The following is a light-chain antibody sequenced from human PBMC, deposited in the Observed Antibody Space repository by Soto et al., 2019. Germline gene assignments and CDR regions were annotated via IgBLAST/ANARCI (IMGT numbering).Light chain of an antibody. Sequence: QSALTQPPSASGAPGQRVTISCSGSASNIGRDPVNWYQQFPGTAPKLLIYSNNQRPSGVPDRFSGSKSGTSASLAISGLQSEDETDYYCAAWDDSLNGYVFGTGTKVTVL. J-gene: IGLJ1*01. CDR3: AAWDDSLNGYV. V-gene: IGLV1-44*01. CDR2: SNN. CDR1: ASNIGRDP.